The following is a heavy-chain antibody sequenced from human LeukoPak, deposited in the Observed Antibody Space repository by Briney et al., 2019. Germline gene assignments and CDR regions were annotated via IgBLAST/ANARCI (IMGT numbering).Heavy chain of an antibody. D-gene: IGHD6-13*01. J-gene: IGHJ4*02. CDR1: GFTFSSYA. Sequence: GGSLRLSCAASGFTFSSYAMHWVRQAPGKGLEWVAVISYDGSNKYYADSVKGRFTISRDNPKNTLYLQMNSLRAEGTAVYYCARSYSSTLLFDYWGQGTLVTVSS. V-gene: IGHV3-30*04. CDR2: ISYDGSNK. CDR3: ARSYSSTLLFDY.